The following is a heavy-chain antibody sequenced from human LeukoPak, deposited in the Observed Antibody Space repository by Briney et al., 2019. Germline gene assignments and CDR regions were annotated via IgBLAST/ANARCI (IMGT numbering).Heavy chain of an antibody. CDR1: GGSISSYY. J-gene: IGHJ3*02. Sequence: PSETLSLTCTVSGGSISSYYWSWIRQPPGKGLEWIGYIYYSGSTNYNPSLKSRVTISVDTSKNQFSLKLSSVTAADTAVYYCASSLWFGGDAFDIWGQGTMVTVSS. CDR2: IYYSGST. D-gene: IGHD3-10*01. CDR3: ASSLWFGGDAFDI. V-gene: IGHV4-59*08.